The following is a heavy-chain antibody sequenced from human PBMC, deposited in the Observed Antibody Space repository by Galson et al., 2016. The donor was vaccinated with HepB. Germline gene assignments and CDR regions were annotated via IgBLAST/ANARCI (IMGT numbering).Heavy chain of an antibody. V-gene: IGHV4-61*01. D-gene: IGHD1/OR15-1a*01. CDR3: ARVFIVIVPGTFDY. J-gene: IGHJ4*02. Sequence: SETLSLTCLVSGGSVNSANYYWSWIRRPPGKGLEWIGHIYYSGNTNYNPSLRSRVTVSIDTSRNQFSLTLRSVTAADTGVYYCARVFIVIVPGTFDYWDQGSPVTVSS. CDR1: GGSVNSANYY. CDR2: IYYSGNT.